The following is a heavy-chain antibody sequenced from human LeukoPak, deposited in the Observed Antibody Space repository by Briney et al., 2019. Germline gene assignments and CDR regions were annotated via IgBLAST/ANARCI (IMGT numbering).Heavy chain of an antibody. D-gene: IGHD6-13*01. J-gene: IGHJ4*02. V-gene: IGHV4-34*01. CDR2: INHSGST. CDR3: AISSYSSSWYAGY. Sequence: SETLSLTCAVYGGSFSGYYWSWIRQPPGKGLEWIGEINHSGSTNYNPSLKSRVTISVDTSKNQFSLKLSSVTAADAAVYYCAISSYSSSWYAGYWGQGTLVTVSS. CDR1: GGSFSGYY.